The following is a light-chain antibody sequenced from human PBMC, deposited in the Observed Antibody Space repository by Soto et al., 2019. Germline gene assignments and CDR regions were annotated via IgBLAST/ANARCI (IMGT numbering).Light chain of an antibody. Sequence: QSVLTQPRPVSGAPGQSVTISCTGTSSDVGGYDYVSWYQQHPGKAPKLMIYDVSKRPSGVPDRFSGSKSGNTASLTISGLQAEDEADYYCCSYAGSYVFGTGTKVTVL. V-gene: IGLV2-11*01. CDR3: CSYAGSYV. CDR1: SSDVGGYDY. CDR2: DVS. J-gene: IGLJ1*01.